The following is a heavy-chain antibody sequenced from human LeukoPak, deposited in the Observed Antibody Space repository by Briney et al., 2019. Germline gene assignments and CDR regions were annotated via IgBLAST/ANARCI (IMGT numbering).Heavy chain of an antibody. CDR2: IYHSGST. V-gene: IGHV4-4*02. CDR3: ARDPVFLMGFDP. CDR1: GGSISSSNW. Sequence: SETLSLTCAVSGGSISSSNWWSWVRQPPGKGLEWIGEIYHSGSTNYNPSLKSRVTMSVDTSKNQFSLKLSSVTAADTAVYYCARDPVFLMGFDPWGQGTLVTVSS. J-gene: IGHJ5*02. D-gene: IGHD2-8*01.